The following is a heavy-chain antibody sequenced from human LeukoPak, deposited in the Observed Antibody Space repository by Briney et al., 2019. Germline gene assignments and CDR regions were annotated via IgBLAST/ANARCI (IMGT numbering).Heavy chain of an antibody. CDR1: GFTCSTYW. V-gene: IGHV3-7*01. CDR3: ANGDGFDF. J-gene: IGHJ4*02. Sequence: TGGSLRLSCATSGFTCSTYWMIWVRQAPGKGLEWVANIKQDGSEKYYADSVTGRFTISRDNAKNSLYLQMNSLRAEDTAVYYCANGDGFDFWGQGTLVTVSS. CDR2: IKQDGSEK. D-gene: IGHD5-24*01.